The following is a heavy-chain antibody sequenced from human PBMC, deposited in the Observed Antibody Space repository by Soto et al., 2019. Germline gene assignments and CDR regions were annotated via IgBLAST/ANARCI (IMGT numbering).Heavy chain of an antibody. CDR3: ARGERQQQRDY. CDR2: IYHSGST. Sequence: QVQLQESGPGLVKPSGTLSLTCAVSGDSISNSKWWSWVRQPPGKGLEWSGEIYHSGSTNYNPSLKRGVIISVDKSKNQFSLKLSSVTDAETAVYYCARGERQQQRDYWGQGTLVTVSS. CDR1: GDSISNSKW. V-gene: IGHV4-4*02. J-gene: IGHJ4*02. D-gene: IGHD6-13*01.